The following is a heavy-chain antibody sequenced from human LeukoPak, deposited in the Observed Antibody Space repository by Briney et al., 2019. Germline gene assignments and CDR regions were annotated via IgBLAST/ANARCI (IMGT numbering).Heavy chain of an antibody. CDR1: GFTFSSYA. V-gene: IGHV3-30-3*01. CDR3: ARAYCSSTSCPYGMTS. D-gene: IGHD2-2*01. Sequence: GGSPRLSCAASGFTFSSYAMHWVRQAPGKGLEWVAVISYDGSNKYYADSVKGRFTISRDNSKNTLYLQMNSLRAEDTAVYYCARAYCSSTSCPYGMTSGAKGPRSPSP. CDR2: ISYDGSNK. J-gene: IGHJ6*02.